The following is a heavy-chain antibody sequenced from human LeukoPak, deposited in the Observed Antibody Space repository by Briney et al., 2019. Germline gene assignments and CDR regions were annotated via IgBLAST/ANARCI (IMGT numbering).Heavy chain of an antibody. CDR3: ARDGPGSGKTYFDY. CDR2: INPKNGGT. Sequence: ASVKVSCKLSGNTVVDYYINWMRQAPGQGLEWMGWINPKNGGTKYAQTFQGRVTMTWDTSISTAYMELSRLTSDDTAVYYCARDGPGSGKTYFDYWGQGTLVTVSS. J-gene: IGHJ4*02. D-gene: IGHD3-10*01. V-gene: IGHV1-2*02. CDR1: GNTVVDYY.